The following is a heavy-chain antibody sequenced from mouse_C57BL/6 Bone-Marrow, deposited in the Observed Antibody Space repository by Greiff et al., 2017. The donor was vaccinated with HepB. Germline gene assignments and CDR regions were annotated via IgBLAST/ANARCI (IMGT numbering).Heavy chain of an antibody. CDR1: GYTFTSYD. CDR2: IYPRDGST. Sequence: QVQLQQSGPELVKPGASVKLSCKASGYTFTSYDINWVKQRPGQGLEWIGWIYPRDGSTKYNEKFKGKATLTVDTSSSTAYMELHSLTSEDSAVYFCARSGYSNYEGWFAYWGQGTRVTVSA. CDR3: ARSGYSNYEGWFAY. D-gene: IGHD2-5*01. J-gene: IGHJ3*01. V-gene: IGHV1-85*01.